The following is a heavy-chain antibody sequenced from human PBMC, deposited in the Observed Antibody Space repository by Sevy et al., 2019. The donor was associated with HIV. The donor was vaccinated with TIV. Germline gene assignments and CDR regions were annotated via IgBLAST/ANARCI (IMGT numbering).Heavy chain of an antibody. CDR1: GFTFGNHA. CDR2: ISFDGRNE. CDR3: ARDRCTDGVCFRSGDFDY. J-gene: IGHJ4*01. V-gene: IGHV3-30*04. Sequence: GGSLRLSCAASGFTFGNHAIHWVRQAPGKGLEWVAIISFDGRNEYYADSVKGRFTISRDNSKNTVYLQMTRLRTEDTVVYYSARDRCTDGVCFRSGDFDYWGQGTLVTVSS. D-gene: IGHD2-8*01.